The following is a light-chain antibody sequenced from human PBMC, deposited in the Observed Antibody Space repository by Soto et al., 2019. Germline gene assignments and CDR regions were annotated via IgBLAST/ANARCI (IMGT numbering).Light chain of an antibody. CDR2: AAS. CDR3: QKYNNWWT. Sequence: EIVMTQSPATLSVSQGERVTLSCRASQSVSSNLAWYQQKPGQAPRLLIYAASTRATGIPARFSGSGSGTEFTLTISSLQSEDFAVYYCQKYNNWWTFGQGTKVEIK. V-gene: IGKV3-15*01. CDR1: QSVSSN. J-gene: IGKJ1*01.